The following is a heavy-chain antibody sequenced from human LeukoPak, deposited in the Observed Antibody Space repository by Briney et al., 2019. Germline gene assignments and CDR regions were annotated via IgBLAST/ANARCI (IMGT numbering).Heavy chain of an antibody. V-gene: IGHV1-3*01. CDR1: GYIFSDYA. D-gene: IGHD4-17*01. CDR3: ARARWTSTVTTYYLDH. Sequence: ASVKVSCKASGYIFSDYAIHWVRQAPGQGLEWMGWINAGNGKTKYSQKFQGRVTITRDTSAGTAYMELSGLRSEDTAVYYCARARWTSTVTTYYLDHWGQGTLVTVSS. J-gene: IGHJ4*02. CDR2: INAGNGKT.